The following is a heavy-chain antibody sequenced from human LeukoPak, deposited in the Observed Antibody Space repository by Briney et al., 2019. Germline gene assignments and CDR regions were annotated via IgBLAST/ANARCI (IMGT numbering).Heavy chain of an antibody. CDR2: INPSVGST. V-gene: IGHV1-46*01. CDR1: GYTFTSYY. D-gene: IGHD2/OR15-2a*01. CDR3: ARDLGTTRGY. Sequence: ASVKVSCKASGYTFTSYYMHWVRQAPGQGVEWMGIINPSVGSTSYAQKLQGRVTMNRDTSTSTVYMELSSLSSEDTAVYYCARDLGTTRGYWGQGTLVTVSS. J-gene: IGHJ4*02.